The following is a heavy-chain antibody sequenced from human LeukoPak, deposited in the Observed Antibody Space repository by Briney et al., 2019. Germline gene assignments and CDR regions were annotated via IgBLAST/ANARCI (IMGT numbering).Heavy chain of an antibody. CDR3: ARAGYTISSYRFDY. CDR2: TYTTGRT. V-gene: IGHV4-4*07. CDR1: GGSISSYW. D-gene: IGHD3-16*02. Sequence: PSETLSLNCSVSGGSISSYWWSWIRQPAGKGLEFIGRTYTTGRTNYNPSLKSRVSMSVDTSKNKFSLELRSVTAADTAVYFCARAGYTISSYRFDYWGQGALVTVSS. J-gene: IGHJ4*02.